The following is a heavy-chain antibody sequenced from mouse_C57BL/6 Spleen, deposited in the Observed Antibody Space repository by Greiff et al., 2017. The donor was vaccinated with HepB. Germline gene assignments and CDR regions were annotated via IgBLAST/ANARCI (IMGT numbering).Heavy chain of an antibody. D-gene: IGHD2-5*01. CDR3: TRVYYSNFFDY. V-gene: IGHV5-9-1*02. CDR1: GFTFSSYA. CDR2: ISSGGDYI. Sequence: EVKLVESGEGLVKPGGSLKLSCAASGFTFSSYALSLVRQTPEKRLEWVAYISSGGDYIYYADTVKGRFTISRDNARNTLYLQMSSLKSEDTAMYYCTRVYYSNFFDYWGQGTTLTVSS. J-gene: IGHJ2*01.